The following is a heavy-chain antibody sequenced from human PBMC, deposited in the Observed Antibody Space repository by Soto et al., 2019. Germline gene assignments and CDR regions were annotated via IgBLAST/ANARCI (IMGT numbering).Heavy chain of an antibody. Sequence: EVQLVESGGGLVQPGRSLRLSCAASGFTFDDYAMHWVRQAPGKGLEWVSGINWNSGSIGYADSVKGRFTVSRDNAKNSLYLQMNSLRAEDTALYYCAKDKRGMITFGGIIVAWGHGTLVTVSS. CDR2: INWNSGSI. D-gene: IGHD3-16*02. V-gene: IGHV3-9*01. CDR1: GFTFDDYA. J-gene: IGHJ5*01. CDR3: AKDKRGMITFGGIIVA.